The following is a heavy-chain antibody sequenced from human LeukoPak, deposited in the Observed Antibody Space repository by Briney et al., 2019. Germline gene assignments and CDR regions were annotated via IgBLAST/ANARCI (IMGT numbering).Heavy chain of an antibody. J-gene: IGHJ3*02. V-gene: IGHV4-59*01. CDR2: IYNSGST. D-gene: IGHD6-19*01. CDR1: GGSISTNN. Sequence: PSETRSLTCTVSGGSISTNNWSWIRQPPGKGLEWIGNIYNSGSTSYSPSLKSRVVISVYTSQNELSLKLTSVTAADTAVYYCARDGISVPETALGAFEIWGQGTMVTVSS. CDR3: ARDGISVPETALGAFEI.